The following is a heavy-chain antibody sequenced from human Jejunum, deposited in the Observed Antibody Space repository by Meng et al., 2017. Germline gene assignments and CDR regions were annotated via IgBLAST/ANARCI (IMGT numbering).Heavy chain of an antibody. Sequence: GGSLRLSCAASGFTFSSFEMHWVRQAPGKGLEWVSYIGSGGSTTYYADSVKGRFTISRDNAENSLYLQMNSLRADDTAVYYCARARYGSGSYYSFDPWGQGTLVTVSS. CDR3: ARARYGSGSYYSFDP. J-gene: IGHJ5*02. CDR2: IGSGGSTT. V-gene: IGHV3-48*03. CDR1: GFTFSSFE. D-gene: IGHD3-10*01.